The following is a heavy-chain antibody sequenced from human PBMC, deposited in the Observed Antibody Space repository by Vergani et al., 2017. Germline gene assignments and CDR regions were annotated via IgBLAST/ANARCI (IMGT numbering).Heavy chain of an antibody. V-gene: IGHV3-30*18. CDR2: ISYDGSNK. J-gene: IGHJ4*02. CDR1: GFTFSSYG. D-gene: IGHD5-18*01. Sequence: QVQLVESGGGAVQPGRSLRLSCAASGFTFSSYGMHWVRQAPGKGLEWVAVISYDGSNKYYADSVKGRFTISRDNSKNTLYLQMNSLRAEDTAVYYCAKVVDTAMVPFDYWGQGTLVTVSS. CDR3: AKVVDTAMVPFDY.